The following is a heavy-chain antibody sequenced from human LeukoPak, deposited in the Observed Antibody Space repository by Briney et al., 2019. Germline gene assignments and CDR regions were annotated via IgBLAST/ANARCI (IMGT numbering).Heavy chain of an antibody. Sequence: PGRSLRPSCAASGFTFSSYAMHWVRQAPGKGLEWVAVMSYDGSNKYYADSVKGRFTISRDNSKNTLYLQMNSLRAEDTAVYYCASAQAYGSLLSWGQGTLVTVSS. CDR1: GFTFSSYA. CDR2: MSYDGSNK. V-gene: IGHV3-30-3*01. D-gene: IGHD3-10*01. J-gene: IGHJ5*02. CDR3: ASAQAYGSLLS.